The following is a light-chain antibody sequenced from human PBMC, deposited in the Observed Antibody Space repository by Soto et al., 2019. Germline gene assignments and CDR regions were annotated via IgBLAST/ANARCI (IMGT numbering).Light chain of an antibody. V-gene: IGLV2-11*01. CDR1: SSDVGGYNY. Sequence: QSALTQPRSVSGSPGQSVTISCTGTSSDVGGYNYVSWYQQHPGKVPKLMIYDVSKRPSGVPDRFSGSKSGNTASLTISRLQAEDEADYYCCSYAGSYVFGTGTKLTVL. CDR2: DVS. J-gene: IGLJ1*01. CDR3: CSYAGSYV.